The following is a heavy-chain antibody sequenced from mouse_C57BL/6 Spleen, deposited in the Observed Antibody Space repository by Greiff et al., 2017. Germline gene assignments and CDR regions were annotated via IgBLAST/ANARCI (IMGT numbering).Heavy chain of an antibody. V-gene: IGHV1-69*01. CDR3: ASGSNLDD. Sequence: QVQLQQPGAELVMPGASVKLSCKASGYTFTSYWMHWVKQRPGQGLEWIGEIDPSDSYTNYNQKFKGKSTLTVDKSSSTAYMQRSSLTSEDSAVYYCASGSNLDDWGQGTTLTVSS. J-gene: IGHJ2*01. CDR2: IDPSDSYT. D-gene: IGHD1-1*01. CDR1: GYTFTSYW.